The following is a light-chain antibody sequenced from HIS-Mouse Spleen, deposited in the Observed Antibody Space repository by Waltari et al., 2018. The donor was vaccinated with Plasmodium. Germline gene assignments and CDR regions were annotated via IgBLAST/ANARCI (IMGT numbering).Light chain of an antibody. Sequence: QSALTQPPSASGPPGQSVTISCTGTSSAGGCYNFVSWYQQPPGKAPNLMIYEVSKRPSGVPDRFSGSKSGNTASLTVSGLQAEDEADYYCSSYAGSNNLVFGGGTKLTVL. J-gene: IGLJ2*01. V-gene: IGLV2-8*01. CDR2: EVS. CDR1: SSAGGCYNF. CDR3: SSYAGSNNLV.